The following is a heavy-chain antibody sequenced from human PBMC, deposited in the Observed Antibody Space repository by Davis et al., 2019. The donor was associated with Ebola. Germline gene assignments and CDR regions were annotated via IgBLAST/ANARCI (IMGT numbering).Heavy chain of an antibody. J-gene: IGHJ3*02. CDR1: DNTFTNYW. D-gene: IGHD1-20*01. Sequence: GESLKISCQGSDNTFTNYWIGWVRQMPGKGLEWMGIIYTGDSDTRYSPSFRGQVTISADKSIRTAYLQWSGLKASDTAMYYCASLRRTITGMDDAFDIWGQGTMVTVSS. V-gene: IGHV5-51*01. CDR2: IYTGDSDT. CDR3: ASLRRTITGMDDAFDI.